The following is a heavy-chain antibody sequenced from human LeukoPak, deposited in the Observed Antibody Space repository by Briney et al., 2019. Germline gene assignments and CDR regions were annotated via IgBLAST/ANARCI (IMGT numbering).Heavy chain of an antibody. V-gene: IGHV3-66*01. J-gene: IGHJ4*02. D-gene: IGHD6-6*01. CDR1: GFTVSSDY. CDR3: AREASIVVRCSDY. CDR2: VYSGGNT. Sequence: GGSLRLSCTASGFTVSSDYMSWVRQAPGKGLEWVSVVYSGGNTYYADSVKGRFTISRDNSKNTLYLQMNSLRAEDTAVYYCAREASIVVRCSDYWGQGTLVTVSS.